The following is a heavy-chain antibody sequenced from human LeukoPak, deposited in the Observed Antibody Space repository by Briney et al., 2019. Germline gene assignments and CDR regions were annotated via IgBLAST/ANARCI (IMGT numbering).Heavy chain of an antibody. V-gene: IGHV4-34*01. CDR1: GGSFSGYY. CDR2: INHSGST. CDR3: ARHPGSSGWYAPDYFDY. D-gene: IGHD6-19*01. J-gene: IGHJ4*02. Sequence: SETLSLTCAVYGGSFSGYYWSWIRQPPGKGLEWIGEINHSGSTNYNPSLKSRVTISVDTSKNQFSLKLSSVTAADTAVYYCARHPGSSGWYAPDYFDYWGQGILVTVSS.